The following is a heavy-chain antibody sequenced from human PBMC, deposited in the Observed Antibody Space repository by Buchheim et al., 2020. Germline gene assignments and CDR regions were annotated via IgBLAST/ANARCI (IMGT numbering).Heavy chain of an antibody. CDR2: ISKSGRAV. CDR1: GFTFGDHQ. D-gene: IGHD4-23*01. V-gene: IGHV3-11*01. CDR3: ARDKLAYDYGMDV. Sequence: QEQLVESGGGLVKPGGFLRLSCAASGFTFGDHQMTWVRQAPGKGLEWVSYISKSGRAVYYADSVRGRFTISRDNTKKSLYLEMTSLTPEDTAVYYCARDKLAYDYGMDVWGHGTT. J-gene: IGHJ6*02.